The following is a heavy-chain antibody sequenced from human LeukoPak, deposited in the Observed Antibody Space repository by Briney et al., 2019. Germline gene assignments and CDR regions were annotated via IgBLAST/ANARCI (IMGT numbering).Heavy chain of an antibody. CDR1: GYTFTSYD. D-gene: IGHD3-22*01. J-gene: IGHJ4*02. V-gene: IGHV1-8*01. CDR2: MNPNSGNT. Sequence: GASVKVSCKASGYTFTSYDINWVRQATGQGLEWMGWMNPNSGNTGYARKFQGRVTMTRNTSISTAYMELSSLRSEDTAVYYCARASIAMIVVVPYYFDYWGQGTLVTVFS. CDR3: ARASIAMIVVVPYYFDY.